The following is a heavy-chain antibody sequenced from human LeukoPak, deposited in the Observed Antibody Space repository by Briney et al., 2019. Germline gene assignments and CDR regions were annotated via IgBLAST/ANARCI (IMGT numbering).Heavy chain of an antibody. CDR2: XIPXXXTE. D-gene: IGHD3-10*01. CDR1: GGTXSSXA. V-gene: IGHV1-69*13. Sequence: SVKVSCKASGGTXSSXAXXXXRXXXXQGXXWXGXXIPXXXTENYXQKFQGRVTITADESTSTAYMELSSLRSEDTAVSYCARGRLNYYGSGRDYYYYGMDVWGQGTTVTVSS. J-gene: IGHJ6*02. CDR3: ARGRLNYYGSGRDYYYYGMDV.